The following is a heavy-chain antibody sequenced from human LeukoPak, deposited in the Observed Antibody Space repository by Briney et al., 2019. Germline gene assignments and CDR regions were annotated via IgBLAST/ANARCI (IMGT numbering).Heavy chain of an antibody. D-gene: IGHD3-10*01. CDR1: GFSISNTGYY. J-gene: IGHJ4*02. CDR2: IFYSGSA. Sequence: SETLPLTCTVSGFSISNTGYYWGWVRQPPGKGLEWIGTIFYSGSAYYTPSLRSRVSMSLDTSKNQFSLNLNSLTAADTALYFCAGFYGSVTYTYFDPWGQGTLVTVSS. V-gene: IGHV4-39*01. CDR3: AGFYGSVTYTYFDP.